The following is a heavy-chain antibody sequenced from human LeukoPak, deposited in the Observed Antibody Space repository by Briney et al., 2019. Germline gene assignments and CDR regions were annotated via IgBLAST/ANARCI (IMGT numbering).Heavy chain of an antibody. D-gene: IGHD3-9*01. Sequence: ASVKVSCKASGYTFTSYGINWVRQATGQGLEWMGWMNPNSGNTGYAQKFQGRVTMTRNTSISTAYMELSSLRSEDTAVYYCARGSDILTGYDAFDIWGQGTMVTVSS. CDR1: GYTFTSYG. CDR3: ARGSDILTGYDAFDI. CDR2: MNPNSGNT. V-gene: IGHV1-8*02. J-gene: IGHJ3*02.